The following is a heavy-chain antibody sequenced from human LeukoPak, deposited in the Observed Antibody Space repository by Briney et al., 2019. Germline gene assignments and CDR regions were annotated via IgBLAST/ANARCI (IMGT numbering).Heavy chain of an antibody. V-gene: IGHV4-59*01. J-gene: IGHJ4*02. CDR1: GGSISSYY. CDR3: ARAVAYCGGDCQSRFDY. D-gene: IGHD2-21*02. CDR2: IYYSGST. Sequence: SETLSLTXTVSGGSISSYYWSWIRQPPGKGLEWIGYIYYSGSTNYNPSLKSRVTISVDTSKNQFSLKLSSVTAADTAVYYCARAVAYCGGDCQSRFDYWGQGTLVTVSS.